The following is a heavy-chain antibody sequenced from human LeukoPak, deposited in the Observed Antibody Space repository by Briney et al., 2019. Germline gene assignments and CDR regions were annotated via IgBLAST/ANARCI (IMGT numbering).Heavy chain of an antibody. J-gene: IGHJ3*02. CDR1: GFTFSDYY. CDR2: INWNGGST. V-gene: IGHV3-20*04. CDR3: ARDSLYAEGADAFDI. Sequence: PGGSLRLSCAASGFTFSDYYMSWIRQAPGKGLEWVSGINWNGGSTGYADSVKGRFTISRDNAKNSLYLQMNSLRAEDTALYYCARDSLYAEGADAFDIWGQGTMVTVSS. D-gene: IGHD3-16*01.